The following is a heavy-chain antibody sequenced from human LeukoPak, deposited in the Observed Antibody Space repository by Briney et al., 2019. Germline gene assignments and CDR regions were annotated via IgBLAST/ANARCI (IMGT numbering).Heavy chain of an antibody. J-gene: IGHJ6*02. CDR3: ARDVLRFLELGYYYYGMDV. D-gene: IGHD3-3*01. CDR2: INPSGGST. CDR1: GYTFTGYY. V-gene: IGHV1-46*01. Sequence: ASVKVSCKASGYTFTGYYMHWVRQAPGQGLEWMGIINPSGGSTSYAQKFQGRVTMTRDTSTSTVYMELSSLRSEDTAVYYCARDVLRFLELGYYYYGMDVWGQGTTVTVSS.